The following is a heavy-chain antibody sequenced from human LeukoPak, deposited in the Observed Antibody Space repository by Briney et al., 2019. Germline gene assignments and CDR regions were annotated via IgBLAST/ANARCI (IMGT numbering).Heavy chain of an antibody. J-gene: IGHJ4*02. V-gene: IGHV6-1*01. D-gene: IGHD2-15*01. CDR3: ARDGWPAFDY. Sequence: SQTLSLTRAISGESVSSNTAAWNWIRQSPSRGLGWLGRTYYRAKWYNDYAVSGKSRITINPDTSKNQFSLQLNSVTPEDTAVYFCARDGWPAFDYWGQGTLVTVSS. CDR2: TYYRAKWYN. CDR1: GESVSSNTAA.